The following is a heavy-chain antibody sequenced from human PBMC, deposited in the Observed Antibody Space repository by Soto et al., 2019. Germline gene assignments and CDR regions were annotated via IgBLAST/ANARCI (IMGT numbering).Heavy chain of an antibody. CDR2: INWNSGSI. CDR1: GFTFDDYA. V-gene: IGHV3-9*01. J-gene: IGHJ1*01. Sequence: GGSLRLSCAASGFTFDDYAMHWVRQVPGRGLEWVSGINWNSGSIGYGDSVKGRFATSRDNAKNSLHLQMNSLSAEDTAFYYCVKDESINWYSGHFRHWGQGTLVTVSS. D-gene: IGHD6-13*01. CDR3: VKDESINWYSGHFRH.